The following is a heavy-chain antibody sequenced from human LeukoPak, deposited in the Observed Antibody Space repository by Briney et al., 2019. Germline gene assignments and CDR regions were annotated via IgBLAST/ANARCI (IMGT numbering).Heavy chain of an antibody. CDR2: IYSGGST. J-gene: IGHJ6*03. V-gene: IGHV3-53*01. CDR3: ARGVVVPAAMSYYYYMDV. Sequence: PGGSLRLSCAASGFTVSSNYMSWVRQAPGKGLEWFSVIYSGGSTYYADSVKGRFTISRDNSKNTLYLQMNSLRAEDTAVYYCARGVVVPAAMSYYYYMDVWGKGTTVTVSS. D-gene: IGHD2-2*01. CDR1: GFTVSSNY.